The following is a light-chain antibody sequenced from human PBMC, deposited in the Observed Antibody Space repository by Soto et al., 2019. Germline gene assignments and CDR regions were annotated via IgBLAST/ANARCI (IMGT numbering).Light chain of an antibody. CDR3: QQRSNWLSIT. V-gene: IGKV3-11*01. J-gene: IGKJ5*01. Sequence: EIVLTQSPATLSLSPGERATLSCRASQRVTSYLSCYQQKPGQAPRLLIYDASNRATGIPARFSGSGSGTDFTLTISSLEPEDFAVYYCQQRSNWLSITFGQGTRLEIK. CDR2: DAS. CDR1: QRVTSY.